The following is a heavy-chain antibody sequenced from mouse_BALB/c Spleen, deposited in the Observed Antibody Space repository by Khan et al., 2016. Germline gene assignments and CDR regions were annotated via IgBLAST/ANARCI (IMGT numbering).Heavy chain of an antibody. Sequence: QIQLVQSGPELKRPGKTVKISCKASGYTFTNYGINWVKQAPGKGLKWMGWINTYSGESTYADDFKGRFAFSLETSANTAYLQINNLKNEDTATYFSARYRDYYGSSRYFDVWGAGTTVTVSS. V-gene: IGHV9-3-1*01. CDR1: GYTFTNYG. CDR2: INTYSGES. CDR3: ARYRDYYGSSRYFDV. D-gene: IGHD1-1*01. J-gene: IGHJ1*01.